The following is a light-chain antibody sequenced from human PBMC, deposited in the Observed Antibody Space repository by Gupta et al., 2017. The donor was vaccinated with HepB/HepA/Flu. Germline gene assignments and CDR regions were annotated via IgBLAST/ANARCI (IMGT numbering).Light chain of an antibody. CDR2: KDS. Sequence: SYELTQQPSVSVSPGQTARITCSGDALPKQYAYWYQQKPGQAPVLVIYKDSERPSGIPERFSGSSSGTTVTLTISGVQAEDEADYYCQSADSSGTYVFGGGTKLTVL. J-gene: IGLJ2*01. CDR3: QSADSSGTYV. V-gene: IGLV3-25*03. CDR1: ALPKQY.